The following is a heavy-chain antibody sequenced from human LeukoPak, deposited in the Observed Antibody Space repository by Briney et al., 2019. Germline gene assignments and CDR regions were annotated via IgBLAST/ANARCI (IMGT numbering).Heavy chain of an antibody. V-gene: IGHV3-23*01. CDR2: IGASGDNI. CDR3: ATQSPDYSIGPSYGSFNI. D-gene: IGHD3-10*01. J-gene: IGHJ3*02. Sequence: GGSLRLSCEASGFTFHNYAMAWVRQAPGKGLEYVSSIGASGDNIYYGGSVKGRFTISRDNSKNTLFLQMNSLRAEDTALYYCATQSPDYSIGPSYGSFNIWGQGTKVTVSS. CDR1: GFTFHNYA.